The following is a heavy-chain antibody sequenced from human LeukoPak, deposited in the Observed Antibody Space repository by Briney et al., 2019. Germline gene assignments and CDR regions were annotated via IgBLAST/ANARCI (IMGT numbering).Heavy chain of an antibody. V-gene: IGHV1-18*04. Sequence: ASVKVSCKASGYTFSSYGISWVRQAPGQGLELMGSISPYTGDTTYAERLQDRVIMTTDTSTRTAYMELRSLTSDDTAVFYCARDQYDSVWGSYRPYFDFWGRGTLVTVSS. CDR2: ISPYTGDT. CDR1: GYTFSSYG. D-gene: IGHD3-16*02. J-gene: IGHJ4*02. CDR3: ARDQYDSVWGSYRPYFDF.